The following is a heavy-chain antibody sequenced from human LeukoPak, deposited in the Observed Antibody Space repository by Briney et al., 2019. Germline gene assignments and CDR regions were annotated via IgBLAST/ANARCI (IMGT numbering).Heavy chain of an antibody. CDR3: ARGGPSSSGYAGDGFDI. CDR1: GFTVSSNY. V-gene: IGHV4-59*02. CDR2: IYYNGNT. J-gene: IGHJ3*02. D-gene: IGHD3-22*01. Sequence: GSLRLSCAASGFTVSSNYMSWVRQAPGKGLEWIGYIYYNGNTNYNPSLKNRVTITVDRSKNEFSLKLNSVTAADTAVYFCARGGPSSSGYAGDGFDIWGQGTMVTVS.